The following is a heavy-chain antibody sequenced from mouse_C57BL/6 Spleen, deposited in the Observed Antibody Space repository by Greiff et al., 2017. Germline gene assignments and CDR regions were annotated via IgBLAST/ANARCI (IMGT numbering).Heavy chain of an antibody. D-gene: IGHD1-1*01. CDR3: ANYYYGSFDY. Sequence: EVQLQQSGPELVKPGASVKISCKASGYTFTDYYMNWVKQSHGKSLEWIGDINTNNGGTSYNQKFKGKATLTVDKSSSTAYMELRSLTSEDSAVYYCANYYYGSFDYWGQGTTLTVSS. V-gene: IGHV1-26*01. CDR2: INTNNGGT. J-gene: IGHJ2*01. CDR1: GYTFTDYY.